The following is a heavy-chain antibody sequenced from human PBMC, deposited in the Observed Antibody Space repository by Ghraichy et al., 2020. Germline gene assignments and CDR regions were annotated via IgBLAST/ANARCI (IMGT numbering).Heavy chain of an antibody. D-gene: IGHD1-26*01. V-gene: IGHV3-21*01. CDR2: ISTTSAYI. J-gene: IGHJ4*02. CDR1: GFTFSEYT. CDR3: ATNGLVGATTNFDY. Sequence: SCAASGFTFSEYTMNWVRQAPGKGLQWVSSISTTSAYIFYADSVKGRFTISRDNAKNSLSLQMSSLRVEDTAVYYCATNGLVGATTNFDYWGQGTLVTVSS.